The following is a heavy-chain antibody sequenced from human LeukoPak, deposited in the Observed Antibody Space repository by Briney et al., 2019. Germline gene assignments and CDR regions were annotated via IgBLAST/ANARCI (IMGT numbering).Heavy chain of an antibody. CDR1: GGTFSSYA. CDR2: IIPIFGTA. V-gene: IGHV1-69*13. CDR3: AGETDSVHFDY. Sequence: ASVKVSCKASGGTFSSYAISWVRQAPGQGLEWMGGIIPIFGTANYAQKFQGRVTITADESTSTAYMELSSLRSEDTAVYYCAGETDSVHFDYWGQGTLVTVSS. J-gene: IGHJ4*02. D-gene: IGHD2-15*01.